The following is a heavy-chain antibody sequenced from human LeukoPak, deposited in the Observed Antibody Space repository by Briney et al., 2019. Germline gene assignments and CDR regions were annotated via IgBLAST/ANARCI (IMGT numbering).Heavy chain of an antibody. Sequence: PGGSLRLSCAVFGFTASSNYLSWIRQPPGKGLEWIGYIYYSGSTNYNPSLKSRVTISVDTSKNQFSLKLSSVTAADTAVYYCAREIYDILTGYLNWFDPWGQGTLVTVSS. CDR2: IYYSGST. J-gene: IGHJ5*02. CDR3: AREIYDILTGYLNWFDP. CDR1: GFTASSNY. V-gene: IGHV4-59*02. D-gene: IGHD3-9*01.